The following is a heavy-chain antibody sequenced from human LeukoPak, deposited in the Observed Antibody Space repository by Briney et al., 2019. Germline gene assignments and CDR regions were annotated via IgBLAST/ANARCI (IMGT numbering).Heavy chain of an antibody. CDR1: GFNFRTYG. J-gene: IGHJ4*02. CDR3: AKGLRWFGDFYFNFFDY. Sequence: GGSLRLSCAASGFNFRTYGMHWVRQAPGKGLEWVAFISYDGGKRYFGESVKGRFTIARDNSENAVSLQMNSLKTEDTAVYYCAKGLRWFGDFYFNFFDYWGQGILVTVSS. V-gene: IGHV3-30*18. D-gene: IGHD3-10*01. CDR2: ISYDGGKR.